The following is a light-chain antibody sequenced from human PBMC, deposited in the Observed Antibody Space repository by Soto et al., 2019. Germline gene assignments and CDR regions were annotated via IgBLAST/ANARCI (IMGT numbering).Light chain of an antibody. CDR2: GAS. J-gene: IGKJ2*01. CDR1: QSVSSSY. V-gene: IGKV3-20*01. CDR3: QQYGSSPFYT. Sequence: EIVLSQSPGTLSLSPGERATLSCRASQSVSSSYLAWYQQKPGQAPRLLIYGASSRATGIPDRFSGSGSGTDCTLTISRLEPEDFAVYYCQQYGSSPFYTFGQGTKLEIK.